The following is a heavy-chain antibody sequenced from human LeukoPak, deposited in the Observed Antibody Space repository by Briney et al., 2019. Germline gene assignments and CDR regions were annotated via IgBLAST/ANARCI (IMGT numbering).Heavy chain of an antibody. CDR1: GGSISSSNW. V-gene: IGHV4-4*02. CDR2: IYHSGST. J-gene: IGHJ6*04. CDR3: ARAQKDPTAVLRDYYYYGMDV. D-gene: IGHD5-18*01. Sequence: PSETLSLTCAVSGGSISSSNWWSWVRQPPGKGLEWIGEIYHSGSTNYNPSLKSRVTISVDKSKNQFSLKLSSVTAADTAVYYCARAQKDPTAVLRDYYYYGMDVWGKGTTVTVSS.